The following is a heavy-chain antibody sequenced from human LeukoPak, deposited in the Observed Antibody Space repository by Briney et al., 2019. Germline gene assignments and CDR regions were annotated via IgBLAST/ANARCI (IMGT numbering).Heavy chain of an antibody. CDR3: ARDRGRLLCGASYYFDY. CDR2: INPSGGST. D-gene: IGHD3-3*01. CDR1: GYTFTSYY. V-gene: IGHV1-46*01. Sequence: GASVKVSCKASGYTFTSYYMHWVRQAPGQGLEWMGIINPSGGSTSYAQKFQGRVTMTRDTSTSTVYMELSSLRSEDTAVYYCARDRGRLLCGASYYFDYWGQGTLVTVSS. J-gene: IGHJ4*02.